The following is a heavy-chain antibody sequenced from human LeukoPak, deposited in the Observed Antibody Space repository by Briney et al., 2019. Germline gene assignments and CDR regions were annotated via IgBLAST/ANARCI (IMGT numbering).Heavy chain of an antibody. Sequence: SSVKVSXKASGGTFSSYAISWLRQAPGQGLEWMGRIIPIFGTANYAQKFQGRVPITTDESTSIAFTELSRLGPEDQAVSYSASLSRERCGQPSPLDNWGQGTLVTVSS. J-gene: IGHJ4*02. CDR1: GGTFSSYA. D-gene: IGHD1-14*01. V-gene: IGHV1-69*05. CDR2: IIPIFGTA. CDR3: ASLSRERCGQPSPLDN.